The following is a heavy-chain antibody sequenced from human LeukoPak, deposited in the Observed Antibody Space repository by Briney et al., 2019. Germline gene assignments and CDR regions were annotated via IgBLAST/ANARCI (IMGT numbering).Heavy chain of an antibody. J-gene: IGHJ4*02. Sequence: GGSLRLSCAASGFTFSASWMYWVRQAPGKGLVWVSRIKSDGSSTSYADSVKGRFTISRDNAKNTLYLQMNSLRAEDTAMYYCVRDGGRLNFGNGASFDYWGQGTLVTVSS. V-gene: IGHV3-74*01. D-gene: IGHD3-10*01. CDR1: GFTFSASW. CDR2: IKSDGSST. CDR3: VRDGGRLNFGNGASFDY.